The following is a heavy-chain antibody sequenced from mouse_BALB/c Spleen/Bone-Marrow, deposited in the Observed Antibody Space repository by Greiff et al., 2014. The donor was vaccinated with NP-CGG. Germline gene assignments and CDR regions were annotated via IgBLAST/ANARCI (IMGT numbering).Heavy chain of an antibody. V-gene: IGHV1S137*01. CDR1: GYTFTDYA. J-gene: IGHJ4*01. CDR3: ARDAMDY. Sequence: LQESGAELVRPGVSVKISCKGSGYTFTDYAMHWVKRSHAKSLEWIGVISTYYGDASYNQKFKGKATMTVDKSSSTAYMELARLTSEDSAIYYCARDAMDYWGQGTSVTVSS. CDR2: ISTYYGDA.